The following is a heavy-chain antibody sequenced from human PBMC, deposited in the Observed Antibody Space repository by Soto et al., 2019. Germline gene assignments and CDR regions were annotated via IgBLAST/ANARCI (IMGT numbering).Heavy chain of an antibody. CDR1: GASMSRGGYY. CDR3: ARDRHNNFFDP. D-gene: IGHD6-6*01. CDR2: IYYSGST. J-gene: IGHJ5*02. V-gene: IGHV4-31*03. Sequence: QVQLQESGPGLVKPSQTLSLTCTVSGASMSRGGYYWTWIRQSPGKGLEWIGYIYYSGSTYYNPSLESRVAISLDTSRSQFSLTLHSVTAADTAIYYCARDRHNNFFDPWGQGTLVTVSS.